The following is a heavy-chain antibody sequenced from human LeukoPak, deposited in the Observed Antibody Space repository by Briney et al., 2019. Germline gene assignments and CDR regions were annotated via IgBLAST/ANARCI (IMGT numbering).Heavy chain of an antibody. Sequence: GESLKISCKGPGYSFPNYWIGWVRQMPGKGLEWMGIIYPGDSHTRYSPSFQDQVTISVDKSISTAYLQWSSLKASDTAMYYCARGPYAYTSSATLGSYNWFDPWGQGSLVTVCS. D-gene: IGHD2-2*02. CDR2: IYPGDSHT. CDR1: GYSFPNYW. J-gene: IGHJ5*02. CDR3: ARGPYAYTSSATLGSYNWFDP. V-gene: IGHV5-51*01.